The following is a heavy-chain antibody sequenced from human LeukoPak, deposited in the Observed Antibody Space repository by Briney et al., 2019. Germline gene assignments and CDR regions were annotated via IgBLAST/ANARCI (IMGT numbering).Heavy chain of an antibody. V-gene: IGHV4-31*03. CDR3: ARVYGGYIDS. CDR2: IYYSGST. Sequence: SETLSLTCTVSGGSISSGGYYWSWTRQHPGKGLEWIGYIYYSGSTYYNPSLKSRVTISVDTSKNQFSLKLSSVTAADTAVYYCARVYGGYIDSWGQGTLVTVSS. J-gene: IGHJ4*02. D-gene: IGHD4-23*01. CDR1: GGSISSGGYY.